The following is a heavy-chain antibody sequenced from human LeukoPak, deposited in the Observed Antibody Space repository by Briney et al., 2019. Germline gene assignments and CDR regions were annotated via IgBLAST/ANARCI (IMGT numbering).Heavy chain of an antibody. V-gene: IGHV1-2*02. CDR3: TRPEYKYGYVLDY. CDR1: GYPFTGHI. D-gene: IGHD5-18*01. J-gene: IGHJ4*02. CDR2: INPDTGGT. Sequence: GASVKVSCKASGYPFTGHIMHWVRQAPGQGLEWMGWINPDTGGTNYAQNFQGRVTMTRDTYISTAYMELTRLTSDDTAVYYCTRPEYKYGYVLDYWGQGTLVTVSS.